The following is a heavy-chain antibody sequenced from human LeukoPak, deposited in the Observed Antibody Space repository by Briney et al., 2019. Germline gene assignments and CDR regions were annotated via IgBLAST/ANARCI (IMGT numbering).Heavy chain of an antibody. J-gene: IGHJ5*02. Sequence: ASVKVPCKASGGTFSSYAISWVRQAPGQGLEWMGWINPNSGGTNYAQKFQGRVTMTRDTSTSTVYMELSSLRSEDTAVYYCARDGITMVRGAHWGWFDPWGQGTLVTVSS. V-gene: IGHV1-8*02. CDR3: ARDGITMVRGAHWGWFDP. CDR2: INPNSGGT. CDR1: GGTFSSYA. D-gene: IGHD3-10*01.